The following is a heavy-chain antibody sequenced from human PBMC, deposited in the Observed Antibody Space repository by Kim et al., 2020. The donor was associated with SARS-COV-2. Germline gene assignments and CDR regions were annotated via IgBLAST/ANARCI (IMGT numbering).Heavy chain of an antibody. CDR1: GFTFSSYA. V-gene: IGHV3-64D*06. Sequence: GGSLRLSCSASGFTFSSYAMHWVRQAPGKGLEYVSAISSNGGSTYYADSVKGRFTISRDNSKNTLYLQMSSLRAEDTAVYYCVKDTPYPYSSSSDDAFDIWGQGTMVTVSS. CDR3: VKDTPYPYSSSSDDAFDI. J-gene: IGHJ3*02. D-gene: IGHD6-6*01. CDR2: ISSNGGST.